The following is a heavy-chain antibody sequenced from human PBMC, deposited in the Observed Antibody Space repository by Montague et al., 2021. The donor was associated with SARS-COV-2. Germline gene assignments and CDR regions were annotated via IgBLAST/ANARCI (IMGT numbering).Heavy chain of an antibody. V-gene: IGHV6-1*01. CDR2: TYYRSRWSN. CDR1: GDSVSSNGAT. CDR3: ARERWAVGVSFDY. D-gene: IGHD1-26*01. Sequence: CAISGDSVSSNGATWHWVRQSPSRGLEWLGRTYYRSRWSNDYAVSVRSRIIINPDTSTNQFSLQPSSVTPEDTAVYFCARERWAVGVSFDYWGQGTLVTVSS. J-gene: IGHJ4*02.